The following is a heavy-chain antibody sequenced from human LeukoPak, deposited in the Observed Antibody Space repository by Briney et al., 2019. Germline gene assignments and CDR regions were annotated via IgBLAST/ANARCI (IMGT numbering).Heavy chain of an antibody. Sequence: GASVKVSCKVSGYTLTELSMHWVRQAPGKGLEWMGGFDPEDGETIYAQKFQGRVTMTRNTSISTAYMELSSLRSEDTAVYYCARGRRYFGLRYYYYYMDVWGKGTTVTISS. CDR2: FDPEDGET. D-gene: IGHD3-9*01. CDR1: GYTLTELS. V-gene: IGHV1-24*01. J-gene: IGHJ6*03. CDR3: ARGRRYFGLRYYYYYMDV.